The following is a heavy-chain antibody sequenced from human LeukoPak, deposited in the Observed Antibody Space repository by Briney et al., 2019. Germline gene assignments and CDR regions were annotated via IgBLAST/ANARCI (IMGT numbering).Heavy chain of an antibody. V-gene: IGHV1-2*02. D-gene: IGHD6-19*01. CDR2: INPNSGGT. Sequence: ASVKVSCKASGYTFTGYYMHWVRQAPGRGLEWMGWINPNSGGTNYAQKFQGRVTMTRDTSISTAYMELSRLRSDDTAVYYCARDPGYSSGSPDYWGQGTLVTVSS. J-gene: IGHJ4*02. CDR3: ARDPGYSSGSPDY. CDR1: GYTFTGYY.